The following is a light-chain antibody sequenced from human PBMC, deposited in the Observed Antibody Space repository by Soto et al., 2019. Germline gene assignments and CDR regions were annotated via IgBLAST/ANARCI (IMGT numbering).Light chain of an antibody. CDR2: AAS. V-gene: IGKV1-39*01. CDR1: QSISSY. J-gene: IGKJ1*01. Sequence: DIQMTQSPSSLSASVGDRVTITCRASQSISSYLNWYQQKPGKAPKLLIYAASSLRSGVPSRFSGSGSGTDLTLTISSLQPEDFATYYCQQSYSTPRTFGQGTKVDIK. CDR3: QQSYSTPRT.